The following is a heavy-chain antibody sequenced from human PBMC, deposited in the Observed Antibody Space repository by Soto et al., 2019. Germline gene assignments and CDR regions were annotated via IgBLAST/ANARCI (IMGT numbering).Heavy chain of an antibody. CDR1: GFTFSSYA. V-gene: IGHV3-64*01. Sequence: PGGSVRLSCAASGFTFSSYARHWVRQAPGKGLEYVSAISSNGGSTYYANSVKGRFTISRDNSKNTLYLQMGSLRAEDMAVYYCARSWRSGYDFADYWGQGTLVTVSS. D-gene: IGHD5-12*01. J-gene: IGHJ4*02. CDR2: ISSNGGST. CDR3: ARSWRSGYDFADY.